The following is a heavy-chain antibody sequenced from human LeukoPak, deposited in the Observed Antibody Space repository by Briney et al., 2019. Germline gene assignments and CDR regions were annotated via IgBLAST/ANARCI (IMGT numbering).Heavy chain of an antibody. V-gene: IGHV4-39*01. J-gene: IGHJ4*02. Sequence: SETPSLTCAVYGGSFSGYYWDWIRQPPGKGLEWIGSIYYSGSTYYNPSLKSRVTISVDTSKNQFSLKLSSVTAADTAVYYCTRQHRWLQHFDYWGQGTLVTVSS. D-gene: IGHD5-24*01. CDR3: TRQHRWLQHFDY. CDR2: IYYSGST. CDR1: GGSFSGYY.